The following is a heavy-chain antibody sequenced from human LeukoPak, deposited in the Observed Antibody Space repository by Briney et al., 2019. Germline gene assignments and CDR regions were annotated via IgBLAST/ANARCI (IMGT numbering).Heavy chain of an antibody. V-gene: IGHV4-59*01. D-gene: IGHD3-22*01. CDR2: IYYSGST. CDR1: GGSISSYY. CDR3: ARLKYYYDSSGYRAEYFQH. Sequence: SETLSLTCTVSGGSISSYYWSWIRQPPGKGLERIGYIYYSGSTNYNPSLKSRVTISVDTSKNQLSLKLSSVTAADTAVYYCARLKYYYDSSGYRAEYFQHWGQGTLVTASS. J-gene: IGHJ1*01.